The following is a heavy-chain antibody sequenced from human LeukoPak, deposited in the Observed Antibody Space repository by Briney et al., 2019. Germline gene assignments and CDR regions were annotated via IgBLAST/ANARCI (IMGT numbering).Heavy chain of an antibody. Sequence: SGTLSLTCAVSGASISSSNWLSWVRQPPGKGLEWIGEIYHSGSTNYNPSLKSRVTISVDTSKNQFSLKLSSVTAADTAVYYCARRDNYYYYMDVWGKGTTVTVSS. CDR2: IYHSGST. CDR1: GASISSSNW. V-gene: IGHV4-4*02. CDR3: ARRDNYYYYMDV. J-gene: IGHJ6*03.